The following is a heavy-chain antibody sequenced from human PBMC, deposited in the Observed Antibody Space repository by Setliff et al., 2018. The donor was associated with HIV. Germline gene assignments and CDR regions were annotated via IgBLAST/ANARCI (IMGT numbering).Heavy chain of an antibody. V-gene: IGHV1-3*01. J-gene: IGHJ4*02. CDR3: ARVRIGASVLLDY. D-gene: IGHD1-26*01. Sequence: ASVKVSCKGSGYTFTDYAVHWVRQAPGQRLEWMGWINVGNGNTQYSQKFQGRVTFTSDTSASTAHMEMSSLRSEDTAVYYCARVRIGASVLLDYWGQGTMVTV. CDR1: GYTFTDYA. CDR2: INVGNGNT.